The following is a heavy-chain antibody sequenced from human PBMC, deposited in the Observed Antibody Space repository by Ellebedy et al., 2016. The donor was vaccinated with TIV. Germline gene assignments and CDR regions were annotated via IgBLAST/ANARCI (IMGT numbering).Heavy chain of an antibody. V-gene: IGHV3-21*01. CDR2: ISSSSSYI. CDR3: VMWDGSGQAD. Sequence: GGSLRLXCVASGFPFSRYTMNWVRQAPGQGLDGVSCISSSSSYIYYADSVKGRFTISRDNSKNTLFLQMSSLRAEDTAVYYCVMWDGSGQADWGQGTLVTVSS. CDR1: GFPFSRYT. J-gene: IGHJ4*02. D-gene: IGHD3-10*01.